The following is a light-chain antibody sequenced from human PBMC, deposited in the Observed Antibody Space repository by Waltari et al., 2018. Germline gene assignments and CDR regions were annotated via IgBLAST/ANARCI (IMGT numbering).Light chain of an antibody. CDR1: QSVLYSSNNENY. CDR3: QQYYNIPWT. J-gene: IGKJ1*01. CDR2: WAS. V-gene: IGKV4-1*01. Sequence: DIVMTQSPDSLAVSLGERVTINCKSSQSVLYSSNNENYLAWYQQKPGQPPKLLIYWASSRESGVPDRFSGSGSGTDFTLTISSLQAEDVAVYYCQQYYNIPWTFGQGTKVEIK.